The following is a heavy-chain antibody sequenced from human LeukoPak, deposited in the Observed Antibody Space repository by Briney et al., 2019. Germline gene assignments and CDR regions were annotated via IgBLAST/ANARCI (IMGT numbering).Heavy chain of an antibody. J-gene: IGHJ4*02. CDR1: GFTFSSYG. D-gene: IGHD3-22*01. CDR2: IWYDGSNK. Sequence: GGSLRLSCAASGFTFSSYGMHWVRQAPGKGLEWVAVIWYDGSNKYYADSVKGRFTISRDNSKNTLYLQMNSLRAEDTAVYYCARDPTDSSGYYYYFDYWGQGPRSPSP. CDR3: ARDPTDSSGYYYYFDY. V-gene: IGHV3-33*01.